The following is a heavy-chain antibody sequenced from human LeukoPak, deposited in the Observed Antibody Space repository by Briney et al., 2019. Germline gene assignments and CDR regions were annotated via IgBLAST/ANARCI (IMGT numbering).Heavy chain of an antibody. J-gene: IGHJ4*02. CDR3: ARDRSIAAAATFDC. CDR1: GFTFSSYS. Sequence: GGSLRLSCAASGFTFSSYSMNWVRQAPGKGLEWVSFISSSSYYIYYADSVKGRFTISRDNAKNSLYLQMNSLRAEDTAVYYCARDRSIAAAATFDCWGQGTLVTVSS. CDR2: ISSSSYYI. D-gene: IGHD6-13*01. V-gene: IGHV3-21*01.